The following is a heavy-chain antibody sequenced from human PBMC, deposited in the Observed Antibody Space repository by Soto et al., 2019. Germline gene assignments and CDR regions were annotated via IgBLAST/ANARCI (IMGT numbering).Heavy chain of an antibody. D-gene: IGHD4-17*01. CDR3: ARENSGDASDF. V-gene: IGHV3-48*03. J-gene: IGHJ4*02. Sequence: PGGSLRLSCSASGVAISNYEMNWVRQAPGKGLEWVSYINSGGTSKKYTDSVEGRFTISRDTALNSLYLQMDSLRDEDTAIYYCARENSGDASDFWGQGILVTVSS. CDR1: GVAISNYE. CDR2: INSGGTSK.